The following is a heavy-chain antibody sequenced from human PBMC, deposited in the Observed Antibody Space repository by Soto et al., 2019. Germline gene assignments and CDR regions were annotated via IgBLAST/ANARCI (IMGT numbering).Heavy chain of an antibody. D-gene: IGHD3-9*01. CDR2: INDRGSI. V-gene: IGHV4-34*01. J-gene: IGHJ2*01. CDR3: ARESHDILTGPPWVWYFDH. CDR1: GGSFSGYY. Sequence: QVQLQQWGAGPLRPLETLSLTCGVSGGSFSGYYWAWIRQSPGKGLEWIGEINDRGSINYNPSLKSRVSISVDTSKNHYSLNQRSVTAADTAVYYCARESHDILTGPPWVWYFDHWGRGTLVTVSS.